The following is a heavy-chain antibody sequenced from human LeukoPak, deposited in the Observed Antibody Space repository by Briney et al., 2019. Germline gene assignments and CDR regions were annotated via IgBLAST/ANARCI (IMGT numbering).Heavy chain of an antibody. D-gene: IGHD4-17*01. CDR3: AKDRHPYGDYLPNDY. V-gene: IGHV3-21*01. CDR2: FTSRSRTI. Sequence: GGSLRLSCAASGFTFSSYSMTWVRQAPGKGLEWVSSFTSRSRTIYYADSVKGRFTIPRDNSKNTLYLQMNSLRAEDTAVYYCAKDRHPYGDYLPNDYWGQGTLVTVSS. J-gene: IGHJ4*02. CDR1: GFTFSSYS.